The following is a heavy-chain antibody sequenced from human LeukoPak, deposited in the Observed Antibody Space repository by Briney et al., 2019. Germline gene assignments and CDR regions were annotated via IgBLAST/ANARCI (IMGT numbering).Heavy chain of an antibody. Sequence: HPGQSLRLSCDASGFSINTYTMYWVRQAPGQGLEWVSGIRNSDGMTYYADSVKGRFTISRDNAKNSLYLQMNSLRAEDTALYYCARDRGVALQLWTDLDYWGQGTLVTVSS. CDR3: ARDRGVALQLWTDLDY. V-gene: IGHV3-48*04. CDR1: GFSINTYT. J-gene: IGHJ4*02. CDR2: IRNSDGMT. D-gene: IGHD5-18*01.